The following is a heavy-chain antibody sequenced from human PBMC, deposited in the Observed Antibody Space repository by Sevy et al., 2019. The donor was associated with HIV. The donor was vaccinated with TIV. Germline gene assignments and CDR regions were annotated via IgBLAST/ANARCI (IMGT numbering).Heavy chain of an antibody. CDR1: GFTFSSYW. Sequence: GGSLRLSCAASGFTFSSYWMSWVRQAPGKGLEWVANIKQDGSEKYYVDSVKGRFTISRDNAKNSLYLQMDSLRAEDTAVYYCARGPPLTIFWSYYYYGMDVWGQGTTVTVSS. D-gene: IGHD3-9*01. CDR3: ARGPPLTIFWSYYYYGMDV. J-gene: IGHJ6*02. V-gene: IGHV3-7*01. CDR2: IKQDGSEK.